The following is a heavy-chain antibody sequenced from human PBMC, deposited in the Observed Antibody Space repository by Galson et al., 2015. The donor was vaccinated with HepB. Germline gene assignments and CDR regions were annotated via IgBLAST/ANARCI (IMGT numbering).Heavy chain of an antibody. J-gene: IGHJ4*02. CDR2: IDWDDDK. V-gene: IGHV2-70*17. CDR1: GFSLITSGMS. Sequence: PALVKPPQTLTLTCTFSGFSLITSGMSVSWIRQPPGKALEWLARIDWDDDKFYSTSLKTRLTISKDTSKNQVVLTMTNMDPVDTGTYYCARIQDDTVTGADIFDYWSQGTLVTVPS. D-gene: IGHD3-9*01. CDR3: ARIQDDTVTGADIFDY.